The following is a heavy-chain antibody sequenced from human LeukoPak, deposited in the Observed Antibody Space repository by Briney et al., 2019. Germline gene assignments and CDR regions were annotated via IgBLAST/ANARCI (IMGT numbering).Heavy chain of an antibody. CDR2: ISGGGGTT. J-gene: IGHJ4*02. D-gene: IGHD4-11*01. CDR1: GFTFSSYA. V-gene: IGHV3-23*01. CDR3: SIRPSMTTVTTALDY. Sequence: GGSQRLSCAASGFTFSSYAMSWVRQAPGKGLEWVSGISGGGGTTYYADSVKGRFTISRDNSKNTLYLQMNTLRAEDTAVYYCSIRPSMTTVTTALDYWGQGTLVTVSS.